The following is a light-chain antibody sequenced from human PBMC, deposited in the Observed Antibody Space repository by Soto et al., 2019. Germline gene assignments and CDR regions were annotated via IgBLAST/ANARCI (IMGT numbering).Light chain of an antibody. Sequence: EIVMTQSPATLSVSPGEGATLSCRASQSVNSNLAWYQQKPGQAPRLLIYGASTRATAIPARFSGSGSGTDFTLTFSSLQSEDFAVYHCQQYNNWPRTFGQGTKVDMK. CDR3: QQYNNWPRT. CDR2: GAS. J-gene: IGKJ1*01. V-gene: IGKV3-15*01. CDR1: QSVNSN.